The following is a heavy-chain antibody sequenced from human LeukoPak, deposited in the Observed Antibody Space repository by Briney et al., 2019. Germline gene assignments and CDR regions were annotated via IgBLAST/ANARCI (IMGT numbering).Heavy chain of an antibody. D-gene: IGHD3-22*01. CDR3: ARPQYYYDSSGYSHDAFDI. CDR2: IYPGDSDT. Sequence: NLGESLQISCRGSGYSFTSYWIGWVRQMPGKGLEWMGIIYPGDSDTRYSPSFQGQVTISADKSISTAYLQWSGLKASDTAMYYCARPQYYYDSSGYSHDAFDIWGQGTMVTVSS. J-gene: IGHJ3*02. V-gene: IGHV5-51*01. CDR1: GYSFTSYW.